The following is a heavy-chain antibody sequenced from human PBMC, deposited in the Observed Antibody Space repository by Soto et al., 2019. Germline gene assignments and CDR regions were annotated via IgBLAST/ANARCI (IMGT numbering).Heavy chain of an antibody. CDR1: GGTLKSHA. V-gene: IGHV1-69*13. CDR2: ITPIFGSP. Sequence: ASVKVSCKASGGTLKSHAINWVRQAPGQGLEWVGGITPIFGSPKYAQKFQGRVTITADESSITAYMELSSLRSDDTAVYYYAGTLKIPYYHGMDLWGQGTTVTVYS. CDR3: AGTLKIPYYHGMDL. J-gene: IGHJ6*02. D-gene: IGHD2-2*02.